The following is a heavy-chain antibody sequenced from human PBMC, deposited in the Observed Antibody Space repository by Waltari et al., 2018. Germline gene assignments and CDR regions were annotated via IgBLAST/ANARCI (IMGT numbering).Heavy chain of an antibody. CDR2: INQSGTT. J-gene: IGHJ6*03. CDR1: GGSTGDYS. V-gene: IGHV4-34*01. Sequence: QVQLQQWGAGLLKPSETLSLTCAVYGGSTGDYSWSCIPQPPGQGLEWIGEINQSGTTNYNPSLMSGITVSKDTSKSQFSLRLSSMTAADTAVYYCARLKRRPNYDFWSGHKNYYFYYMDVWGKGTTVTVSS. D-gene: IGHD3-3*01. CDR3: ARLKRRPNYDFWSGHKNYYFYYMDV.